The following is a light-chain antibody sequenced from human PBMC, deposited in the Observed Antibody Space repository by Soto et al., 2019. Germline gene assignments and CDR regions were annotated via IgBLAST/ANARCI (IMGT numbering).Light chain of an antibody. Sequence: QSALTQPRSVSGSPGQSVTISCTGTSSDVGGYNYVSWYQQHPGKAPKLMIYEVSKRPSGAPDRFSGSKSGNTASLTISGLQTEDEADYYCCSYAGPYTVLFGGGTKLTVL. J-gene: IGLJ2*01. CDR1: SSDVGGYNY. CDR3: CSYAGPYTVL. V-gene: IGLV2-11*01. CDR2: EVS.